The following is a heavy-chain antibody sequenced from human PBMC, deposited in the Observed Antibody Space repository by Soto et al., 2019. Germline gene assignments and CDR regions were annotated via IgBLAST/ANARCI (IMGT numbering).Heavy chain of an antibody. J-gene: IGHJ5*02. CDR2: IYYSGST. CDR1: GGSISSGGYY. V-gene: IGHV4-31*03. CDR3: VRYCSSNSCYGWFDP. D-gene: IGHD2-2*01. Sequence: SETLSLTCTVSGGSISSGGYYWSWIRQHPGKGLEWIGYIYYSGSTYYNPSLKSRVTISVDTSKNQFSLKLSSVTAADTAVYYCVRYCSSNSCYGWFDPWGQGTLVTVSS.